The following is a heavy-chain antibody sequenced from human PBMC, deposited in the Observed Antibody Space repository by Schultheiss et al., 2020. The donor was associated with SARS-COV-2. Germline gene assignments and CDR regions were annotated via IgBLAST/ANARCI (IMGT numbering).Heavy chain of an antibody. CDR2: IYTSGST. CDR1: GGSVSSGSYY. CDR3: ARGWGNYYYYGMDV. V-gene: IGHV4-61*01. Sequence: SETLSLTCTVSGGSVSSGSYYWSWIRQPPGKGLEWIGRIYTSGSTNYNPSLKSRVTISVDTSKNQFSLKLSSVTAADTAVYYCARGWGNYYYYGMDVWGQGTTVTVSS. J-gene: IGHJ6*02. D-gene: IGHD7-27*01.